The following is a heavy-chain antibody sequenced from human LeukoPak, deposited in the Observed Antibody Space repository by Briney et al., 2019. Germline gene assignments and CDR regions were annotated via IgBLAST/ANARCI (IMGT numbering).Heavy chain of an antibody. CDR2: ISSSGSTI. Sequence: GGSLRLSCAASGFTFSSYEMNWVRQAPGKGLEWVSYISSSGSTIYYADSVKGRFTISRDNAKNSLYLQMNSLRAEDTAVYYCASHDFWSGLHFDYWGQGTLVTVSS. V-gene: IGHV3-48*03. CDR3: ASHDFWSGLHFDY. J-gene: IGHJ4*02. D-gene: IGHD3-3*01. CDR1: GFTFSSYE.